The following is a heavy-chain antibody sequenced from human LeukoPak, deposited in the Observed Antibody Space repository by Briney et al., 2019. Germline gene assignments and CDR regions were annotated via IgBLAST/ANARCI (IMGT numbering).Heavy chain of an antibody. Sequence: GGSLRLSCAASGFTFDDYGMSWVRQAPGKGLEWVSGINWNGDSTNYADSVKGRFTISRDNAKNSLYLQMNSLRAEDTALYYCARGLKYYFDSSAYYSGEGFDYWGQGTLVTVSS. CDR2: INWNGDST. D-gene: IGHD3-22*01. CDR1: GFTFDDYG. J-gene: IGHJ4*02. CDR3: ARGLKYYFDSSAYYSGEGFDY. V-gene: IGHV3-20*04.